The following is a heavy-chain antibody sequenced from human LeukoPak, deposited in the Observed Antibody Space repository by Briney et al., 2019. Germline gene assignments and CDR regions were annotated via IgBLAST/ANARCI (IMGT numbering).Heavy chain of an antibody. V-gene: IGHV3-49*04. J-gene: IGHJ6*03. CDR1: GFTFSSYA. D-gene: IGHD3-10*01. Sequence: GGSLRLSCAASGFTFSSYAMSWVRQAPGKGLEWVGFIRSKAYGGTTEYAASVKGRFTISRDDSKSIAYLQMNSLKTEDTAVYYCTRGGWFGDPLYYYYYMDVWGKGTTVTISS. CDR2: IRSKAYGGTT. CDR3: TRGGWFGDPLYYYYYMDV.